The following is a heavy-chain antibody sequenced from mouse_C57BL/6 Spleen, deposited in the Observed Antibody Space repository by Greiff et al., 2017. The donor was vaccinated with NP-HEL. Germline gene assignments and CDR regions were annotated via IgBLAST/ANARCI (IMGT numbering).Heavy chain of an antibody. D-gene: IGHD2-2*01. CDR1: GFTFSNYW. V-gene: IGHV6-3*01. CDR3: TIYGYEGGYYAMDY. J-gene: IGHJ4*01. CDR2: IRLKSDNYAT. Sequence: EVKVEESGGGLVQPGGSMKLSCVASGFTFSNYWMNWVRQSPEKGLEWVAQIRLKSDNYATHYAESVKGRFTISRDDSKSSGYLQMNNLRAEDTGIYYCTIYGYEGGYYAMDYWGQGTSVTVSS.